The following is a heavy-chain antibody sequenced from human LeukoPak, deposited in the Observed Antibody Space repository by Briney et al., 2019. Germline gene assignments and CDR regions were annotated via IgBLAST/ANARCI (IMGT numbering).Heavy chain of an antibody. D-gene: IGHD1/OR15-1a*01. CDR3: ARRGPGEHLFDF. J-gene: IGHJ4*02. Sequence: SETLYLTCSVSGGSISGYYWSWIRQSPGKGLEWFGYVYYTGSTNYNPSLKSRVTMSVDTSKNQFSLKVTSVTAADTAIYYCARRGPGEHLFDFWGQGIPVTVSS. V-gene: IGHV4-59*01. CDR2: VYYTGST. CDR1: GGSISGYY.